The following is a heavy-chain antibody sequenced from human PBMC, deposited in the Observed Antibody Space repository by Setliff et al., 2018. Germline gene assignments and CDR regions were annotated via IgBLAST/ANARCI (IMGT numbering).Heavy chain of an antibody. Sequence: ASVKVSCKASGYTFTNYGVSWVRLAPGQGLEWMGWLSASNGNRNNAQKFQGRVTMTTDTSTSTAYMELRSLGSDDTAVYYCARDSPTVVTHLRVFDIWGQGTRVTVSS. CDR1: GYTFTNYG. J-gene: IGHJ3*02. CDR3: ARDSPTVVTHLRVFDI. V-gene: IGHV1-18*01. CDR2: LSASNGNR. D-gene: IGHD4-17*01.